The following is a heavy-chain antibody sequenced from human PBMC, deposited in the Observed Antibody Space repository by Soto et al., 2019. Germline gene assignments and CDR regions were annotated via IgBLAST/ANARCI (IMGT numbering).Heavy chain of an antibody. V-gene: IGHV4-59*01. Sequence: PSETLSLTCTVSGGSISSYYWSWIRQPPGKGLEWIGYIYYSGSTNYNPSLKSRVTISVDTSKNQFSLKLSSVTAADTAVYYCAREVVFGVVKQYYFDYWGQGTLVTVSS. J-gene: IGHJ4*02. CDR1: GGSISSYY. D-gene: IGHD3-3*01. CDR3: AREVVFGVVKQYYFDY. CDR2: IYYSGST.